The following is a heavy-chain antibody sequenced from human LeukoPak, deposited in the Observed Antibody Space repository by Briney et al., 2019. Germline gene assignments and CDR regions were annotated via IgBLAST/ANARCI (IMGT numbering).Heavy chain of an antibody. J-gene: IGHJ4*02. V-gene: IGHV3-23*01. CDR2: ISGSDGST. CDR3: AKNGDGVIGYLLN. CDR1: GFTFSSYA. Sequence: PGGSLRLSCAASGFTFSSYAMSWVRKAPGKGLEWVSGISGSDGSTYSADSVKGRFTISRDTSRNTLYLQMNSLRAEDTAVYYCAKNGDGVIGYLLNWGRGTLVTVSS. D-gene: IGHD3-22*01.